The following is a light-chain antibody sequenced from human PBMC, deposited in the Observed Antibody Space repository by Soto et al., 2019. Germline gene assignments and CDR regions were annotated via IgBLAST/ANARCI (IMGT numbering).Light chain of an antibody. CDR1: QSISSY. CDR3: QQSYSTLLYT. V-gene: IGKV1-39*01. Sequence: DIQMSQCPSSLSASVGDRVTITCRASQSISSYLNWYQQKPGKAPELLIYAASSLQSGVPSRFSGSGSGTDFTLTISSLQPEDFATYYCQQSYSTLLYTFGQGTKLEIK. J-gene: IGKJ2*01. CDR2: AAS.